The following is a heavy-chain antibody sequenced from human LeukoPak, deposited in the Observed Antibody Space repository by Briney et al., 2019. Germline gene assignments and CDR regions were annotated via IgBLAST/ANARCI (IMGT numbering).Heavy chain of an antibody. CDR1: GFTFSRFW. D-gene: IGHD1-26*01. J-gene: IGHJ4*02. V-gene: IGHV3-74*01. Sequence: PGGSLRLSCAASGFTFSRFWMHWVRQAPGKGLVWVSRINTDASNTIYADSVKGRFTISRDNAENTLYLQMNSLRAEDTAVYYCARDQSIAGPTTADYWGQGTLVTVSS. CDR3: ARDQSIAGPTTADY. CDR2: INTDASNT.